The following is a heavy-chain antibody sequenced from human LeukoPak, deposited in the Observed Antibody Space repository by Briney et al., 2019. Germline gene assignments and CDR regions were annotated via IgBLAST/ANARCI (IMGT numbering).Heavy chain of an antibody. CDR2: IYSNGGT. Sequence: PSETLSLTCTVSGGSIRSSRYYWGWIRQPPGKGLEWIGSIYSNGGTYCNPSLRGRVTMSVDTSKNQFSLKLTSVTAAETAVYYCGNFDFWGQGTMVIVSS. CDR3: GNFDF. CDR1: GGSIRSSRYY. V-gene: IGHV4-39*01. J-gene: IGHJ3*01.